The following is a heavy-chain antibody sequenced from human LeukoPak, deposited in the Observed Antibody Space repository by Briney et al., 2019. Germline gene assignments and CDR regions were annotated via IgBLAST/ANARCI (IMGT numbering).Heavy chain of an antibody. V-gene: IGHV3-7*01. D-gene: IGHD6-19*01. Sequence: GGSLRLSCAASGFTLSSYLMSWVRQAPGKGLEWVANIKQDGSEKYYVDSVKGRFTISRDNAKNSLYLQMNSLRAEDTAVYYCARDQYSSGWYRYYYYYGMDVWGQGTTVTVSS. CDR2: IKQDGSEK. J-gene: IGHJ6*02. CDR1: GFTLSSYL. CDR3: ARDQYSSGWYRYYYYYGMDV.